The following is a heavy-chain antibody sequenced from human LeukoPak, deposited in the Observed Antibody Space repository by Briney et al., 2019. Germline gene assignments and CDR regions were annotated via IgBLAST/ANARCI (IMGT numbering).Heavy chain of an antibody. V-gene: IGHV4-39*01. CDR2: IYNRGNT. CDR3: ARERYYYDSSSEGNY. D-gene: IGHD3-22*01. J-gene: IGHJ4*02. Sequence: SETLSLTCIVSGGSISSSSYYWGWIRQPPGKGLEWIGSIYNRGNTYYNPSLKSRVTISVDTSKNQFSLKLSSVTAADTAVYYCARERYYYDSSSEGNYWGQGTLVTVSS. CDR1: GGSISSSSYY.